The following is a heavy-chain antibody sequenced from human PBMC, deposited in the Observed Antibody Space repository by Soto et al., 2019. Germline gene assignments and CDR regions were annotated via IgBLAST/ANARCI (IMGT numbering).Heavy chain of an antibody. CDR2: IYSVGTK. Sequence: EVQLVESGGGLVQPGGSLRLSCAASGFTVSNNYMSWVRQAPGKGLEWVAHIYSVGTKLYADSVKGRVTISRDNSKNTVYLEMHSLRAEDTARYYCARVIPYMWELSHYSGMDVWGQGTTVIVSS. CDR1: GFTVSNNY. J-gene: IGHJ6*02. CDR3: ARVIPYMWELSHYSGMDV. V-gene: IGHV3-66*01. D-gene: IGHD3-16*02.